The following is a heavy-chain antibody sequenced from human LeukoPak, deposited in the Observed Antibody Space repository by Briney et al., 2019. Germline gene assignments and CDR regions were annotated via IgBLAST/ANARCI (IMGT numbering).Heavy chain of an antibody. CDR2: MNPNSGNT. CDR3: ARGIIAAAGDFDY. CDR1: GYTFTSYD. J-gene: IGHJ4*02. Sequence: ASVKVSCKASGYTFTSYDINWVRQATGQGLEWMGWMNPNSGNTGYAQKFQGRVTMTRNTSTSTAYMELGSLRSEDTAVYYCARGIIAAAGDFDYWGQGTLVTVSS. D-gene: IGHD6-13*01. V-gene: IGHV1-8*01.